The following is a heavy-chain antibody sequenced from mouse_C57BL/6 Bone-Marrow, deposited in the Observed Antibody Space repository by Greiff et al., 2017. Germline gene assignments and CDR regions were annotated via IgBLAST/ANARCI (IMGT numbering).Heavy chain of an antibody. J-gene: IGHJ2*01. D-gene: IGHD2-12*01. V-gene: IGHV3-6*01. Sequence: EVQLQESGPGLVKPSQSLSLTCSVTGYSITSGYYWNWIRQFPGNKLEWMGYISYDGSNNSNPSLKNRISITRDTSKNQFFLKLNSVTTEDTATYYCARAYCYDDGFDYWGQGTTLTVSS. CDR3: ARAYCYDDGFDY. CDR2: ISYDGSN. CDR1: GYSITSGYY.